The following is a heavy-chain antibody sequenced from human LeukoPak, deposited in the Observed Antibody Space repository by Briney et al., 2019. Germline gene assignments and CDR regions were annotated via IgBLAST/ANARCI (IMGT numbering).Heavy chain of an antibody. CDR2: IYYSGST. CDR3: ARDREYYDSSGYYYKSGAFDI. D-gene: IGHD3-22*01. Sequence: SETLSLTCTVSGGSISSGGYYWSWIRQHPGKGLEWIGYIYYSGSTYYNPSLKSRVTISVDTSKNQFSLELSSVTAADTAVYYCARDREYYDSSGYYYKSGAFDIWGQGTMVTVSS. V-gene: IGHV4-31*03. J-gene: IGHJ3*02. CDR1: GGSISSGGYY.